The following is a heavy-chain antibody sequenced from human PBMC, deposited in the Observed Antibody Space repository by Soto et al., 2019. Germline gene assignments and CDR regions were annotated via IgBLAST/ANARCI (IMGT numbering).Heavy chain of an antibody. CDR3: ARDLGYSDFAVNYWAHGTLFTGPSGMDL. CDR2: IRVNNGDT. J-gene: IGHJ6*01. Sequence: QVQLVQSGAEVKKPGASVKVSCKASGYTFTNSGFSWVRQAPGQGLEWVGWIRVNNGDTHYAQKHQGRVTMTTDTSTNTAVRELRSLLSDDPAVYYCARDLGYSDFAVNYWAHGTLFTGPSGMDLWGQGTKVTVSP. V-gene: IGHV1-18*01. CDR1: GYTFTNSG. D-gene: IGHD4-17*01.